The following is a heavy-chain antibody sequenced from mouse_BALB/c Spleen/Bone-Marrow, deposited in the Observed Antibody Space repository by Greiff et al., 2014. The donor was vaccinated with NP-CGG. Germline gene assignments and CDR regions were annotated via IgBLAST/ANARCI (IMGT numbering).Heavy chain of an antibody. J-gene: IGHJ1*01. CDR1: GFAFSTYA. CDR3: ARPRMITTSFDV. D-gene: IGHD2-4*01. V-gene: IGHV5-9-3*01. Sequence: EVQLVESGGGLVKPGGSLKLSCAASGFAFSTYAMSWVRQTPEKRLGWVATINSGGTYIYYADSVKGRFTISRDNAKNTLYLQMSSLRSEDTAMFYCARPRMITTSFDVWGAGTTVTVSS. CDR2: INSGGTYI.